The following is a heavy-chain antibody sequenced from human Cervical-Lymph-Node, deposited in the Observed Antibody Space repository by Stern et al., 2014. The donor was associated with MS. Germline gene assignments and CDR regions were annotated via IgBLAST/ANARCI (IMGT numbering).Heavy chain of an antibody. J-gene: IGHJ6*02. CDR2: IWHDGSNK. D-gene: IGHD6-13*01. Sequence: VQLVESGGGVVQPGRSLRISCAASGFTFSSYGMHWVRQAPGKGLEWVAVIWHDGSNKYYADSVEGRFTISGDNSKNTLYLQMNSLRAEDTAVYYCARSSSPSPYYYYGMDVWGQGTTVTVSS. CDR1: GFTFSSYG. V-gene: IGHV3-33*01. CDR3: ARSSSPSPYYYYGMDV.